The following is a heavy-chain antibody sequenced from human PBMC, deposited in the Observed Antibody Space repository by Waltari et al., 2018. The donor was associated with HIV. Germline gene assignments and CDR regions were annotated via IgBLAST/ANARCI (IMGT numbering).Heavy chain of an antibody. D-gene: IGHD5-18*01. J-gene: IGHJ4*02. V-gene: IGHV4-59*01. CDR2: MYYSGST. CDR1: GGSISSYY. CDR3: ARQTAMVTSYFDY. Sequence: QVHLQESGPGLVKPSETLSLTCTVSGGSISSYYWSWIRQPPGKGLEWIGYMYYSGSTTYNPSLKVRFTISVDTSKNQFSLKRSSVTAADTAVYYCARQTAMVTSYFDYWGQGTLVTVSS.